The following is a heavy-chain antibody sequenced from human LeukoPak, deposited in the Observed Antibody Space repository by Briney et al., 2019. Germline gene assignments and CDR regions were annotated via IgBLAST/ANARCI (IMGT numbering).Heavy chain of an antibody. J-gene: IGHJ4*02. D-gene: IGHD6-19*01. V-gene: IGHV4-59*01. Sequence: PSETLSLTCTVSGGSISSYYWSWIRQPPGKGLEWIGYIYYSGSTNYNPSLKSRVTISVDTSKNQFSLKLSSVTAADTAVYYCARGGSSGCPDYWGQGTLVTVSS. CDR3: ARGGSSGCPDY. CDR2: IYYSGST. CDR1: GGSISSYY.